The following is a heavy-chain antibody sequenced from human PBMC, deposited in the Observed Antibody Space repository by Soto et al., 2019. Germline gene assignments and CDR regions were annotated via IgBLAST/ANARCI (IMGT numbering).Heavy chain of an antibody. V-gene: IGHV3-23*01. D-gene: IGHD3-10*01. CDR3: AKDGSGRWTMDA. CDR2: ITGSGSHA. CDR1: GFTFSNYS. Sequence: EVQLLESGGGLVQPGGSLRLSCAASGFTFSNYSMRWVRQAPGKGLEWVSTITGSGSHAYYADSVKGRFTISNDISKSTLFLHMNSLSAEDTAVYYCAKDGSGRWTMDAWGQGGTVTVSS. J-gene: IGHJ6*02.